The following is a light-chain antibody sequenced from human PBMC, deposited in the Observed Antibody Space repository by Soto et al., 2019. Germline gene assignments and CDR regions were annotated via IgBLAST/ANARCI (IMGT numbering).Light chain of an antibody. CDR2: DVS. V-gene: IGLV2-14*01. Sequence: QTVLTQPASVSGSPGHSITISCVGASGDIGDYNYVSWYQQHPGKVPKVRIYDVSKRRFADSYRLSVTKSGNTASLTVSGLPAEDEADYYCCSYTRSGTLIFGTGTKVTVL. CDR3: CSYTRSGTLI. CDR1: SGDIGDYNY. J-gene: IGLJ1*01.